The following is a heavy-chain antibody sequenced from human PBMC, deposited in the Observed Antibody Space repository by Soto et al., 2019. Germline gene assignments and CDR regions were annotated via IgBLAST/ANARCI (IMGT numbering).Heavy chain of an antibody. Sequence: GGSLRLSCAASGFTFSSYAVHWVRQAPGMGLEWVAVISYDGSNKYYADSVKGRFTVSRDNSKNTLYLQMNSLRAEDTAVYYCARDPREYSSSWYYYYYYGMDVWGQGTTVTVSS. CDR2: ISYDGSNK. V-gene: IGHV3-30-3*01. CDR3: ARDPREYSSSWYYYYYYGMDV. J-gene: IGHJ6*02. D-gene: IGHD6-13*01. CDR1: GFTFSSYA.